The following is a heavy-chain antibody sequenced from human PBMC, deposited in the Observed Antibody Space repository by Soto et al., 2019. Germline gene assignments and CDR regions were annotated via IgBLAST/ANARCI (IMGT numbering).Heavy chain of an antibody. D-gene: IGHD2-21*02. V-gene: IGHV1-18*04. CDR3: ACDLGIVVVTDLCCAFDI. CDR2: ISAYTDNT. J-gene: IGHJ3*02. CDR1: GYTFTRYG. Sequence: GSSVKVSCKASGYTFTRYGIIWVRHAPGQGLEGMGWISAYTDNTNYAQKLHGRVTMTTDTSTNTAYMELRGLRSDDTAVYYCACDLGIVVVTDLCCAFDIWGQGTMVTVSS.